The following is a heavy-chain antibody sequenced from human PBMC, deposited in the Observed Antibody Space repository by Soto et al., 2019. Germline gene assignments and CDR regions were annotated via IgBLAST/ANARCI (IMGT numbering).Heavy chain of an antibody. J-gene: IGHJ6*03. Sequence: HGESLKISCEGSGYSFTSYWIGWVRQMPGKGLEWMGIIYPGDSDTRYSPSFQGQVTISADKSISTAYLQWSSLEASDTAMYYCARVGINGSGTMPVYYYYYYYMDVWGKGTTVTVSS. D-gene: IGHD3-10*01. CDR3: ARVGINGSGTMPVYYYYYYYMDV. CDR2: IYPGDSDT. V-gene: IGHV5-51*01. CDR1: GYSFTSYW.